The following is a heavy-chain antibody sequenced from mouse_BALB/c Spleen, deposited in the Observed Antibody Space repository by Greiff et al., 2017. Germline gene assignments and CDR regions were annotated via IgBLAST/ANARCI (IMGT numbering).Heavy chain of an antibody. J-gene: IGHJ2*01. CDR2: ISYSGST. Sequence: EVKLVESGPGLVKPSQSLSLTCTVTGYSITSDYAWNWIRQFPGNQLEWMGYISYSGSTSYNPSLKSRISITRDTSKNQFFLQLNSVTTEDTATYYCARGNDYFDYWGQGTTLTVSS. CDR1: GYSITSDYA. D-gene: IGHD2-1*01. V-gene: IGHV3-2*02. CDR3: ARGNDYFDY.